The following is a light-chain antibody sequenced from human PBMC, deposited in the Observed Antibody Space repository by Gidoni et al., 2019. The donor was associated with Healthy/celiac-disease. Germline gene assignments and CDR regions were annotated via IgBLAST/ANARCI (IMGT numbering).Light chain of an antibody. CDR3: QAWDSSTGLYV. CDR2: QDS. V-gene: IGLV3-1*01. J-gene: IGLJ1*01. Sequence: SYELTPPPSVSVSPGQTASITCSGDKLGDKYACWYQQKPGQSPLLVIYQDSKRPSGIPERFSGSNSGNTATLTISGTQAMDEADYYCQAWDSSTGLYVFGTGTKVTVL. CDR1: KLGDKY.